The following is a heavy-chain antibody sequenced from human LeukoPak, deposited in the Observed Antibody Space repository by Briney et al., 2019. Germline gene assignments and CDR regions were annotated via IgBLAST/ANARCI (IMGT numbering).Heavy chain of an antibody. V-gene: IGHV3-23*01. CDR1: GFTFSSYA. CDR2: ISGSGGST. D-gene: IGHD6-6*01. Sequence: GGSLRLSCAASGFTFSSYAMSWVRQAPGKGLEWVSAISGSGGSTYYADSVKGRFTISRDNSKNTLYLQMNSLRAEDTAVYYCAKGAEYSSSSGYYHYMDVWGKGTTVTVSS. J-gene: IGHJ6*03. CDR3: AKGAEYSSSSGYYHYMDV.